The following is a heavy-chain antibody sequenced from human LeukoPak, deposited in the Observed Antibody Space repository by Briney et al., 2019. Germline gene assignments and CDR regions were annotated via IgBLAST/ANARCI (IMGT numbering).Heavy chain of an antibody. CDR1: GFTSDDYA. J-gene: IGHJ4*02. CDR2: ISWNSGSI. D-gene: IGHD3-16*01. V-gene: IGHV3-9*02. CDR3: AKGGNDYVWGSSDFDY. Sequence: GRSLRLSCAASGFTSDDYAMHWVRQAPGKGLEWVSGISWNSGSIGYADSVKGRFTISRDNAKNSLYLQMNSLRAEDTALYYCAKGGNDYVWGSSDFDYWGQGTLVTVSS.